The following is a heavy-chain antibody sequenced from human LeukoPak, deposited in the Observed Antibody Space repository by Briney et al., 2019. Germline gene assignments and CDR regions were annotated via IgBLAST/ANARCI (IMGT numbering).Heavy chain of an antibody. J-gene: IGHJ4*02. V-gene: IGHV1-69*01. D-gene: IGHD3-3*01. CDR3: ARSITIFGVVDFDY. CDR1: GGTFSSYA. CDR2: IIPIFGTA. Sequence: ASVKVSCKASGGTFSSYAISWVRQAPGQGLEWMGGIIPIFGTANYAQKFQGRVTITADESTSTAYMELSSLRSKDTAVYYCARSITIFGVVDFDYWGQGTLVTVSS.